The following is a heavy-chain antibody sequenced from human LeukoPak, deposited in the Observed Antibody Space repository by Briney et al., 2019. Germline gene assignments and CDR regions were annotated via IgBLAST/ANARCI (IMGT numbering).Heavy chain of an antibody. CDR2: IYTSGST. V-gene: IGHV4-4*07. Sequence: SETLSLTCTVSGGSISSYYWSWIRQPAGKGLEWIGRIYTSGSTNYNPSLKSRVTISVDTSKNQFSLKLSSVTAADTAVYYCARVGFGELLSDYYYYYMDVWGKGTTVTISS. J-gene: IGHJ6*03. CDR3: ARVGFGELLSDYYYYYMDV. CDR1: GGSISSYY. D-gene: IGHD3-10*01.